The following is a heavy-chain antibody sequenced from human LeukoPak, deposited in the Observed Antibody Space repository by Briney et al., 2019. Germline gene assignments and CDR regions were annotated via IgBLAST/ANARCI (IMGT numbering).Heavy chain of an antibody. D-gene: IGHD6-13*01. CDR2: IYTSGST. Sequence: PSETLSLTCTVSGGSMSSGSYYWSWIRQPAGKGLEWIGRIYTSGSTNYNPSLKSRVTISVDTSKNQFSLKLSSVAAADTAVYYCVRDAGGYGFDPWGQGTLVTVSS. CDR3: VRDAGGYGFDP. J-gene: IGHJ5*02. V-gene: IGHV4-61*02. CDR1: GGSMSSGSYY.